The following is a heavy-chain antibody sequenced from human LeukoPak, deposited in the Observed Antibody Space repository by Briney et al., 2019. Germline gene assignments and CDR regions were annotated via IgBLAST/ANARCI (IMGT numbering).Heavy chain of an antibody. CDR2: IVVGSGNT. Sequence: SVKVSCKASGFTFTSSAMQWVRQARGQRLEWIGWIVVGSGNTNYAQKFQERVTITRDMSTSTAYMGLSSLRSEDTAVYYCAAALHYYYDSSGYSIWGQGTMVTVSS. CDR1: GFTFTSSA. V-gene: IGHV1-58*02. CDR3: AAALHYYYDSSGYSI. D-gene: IGHD3-22*01. J-gene: IGHJ3*02.